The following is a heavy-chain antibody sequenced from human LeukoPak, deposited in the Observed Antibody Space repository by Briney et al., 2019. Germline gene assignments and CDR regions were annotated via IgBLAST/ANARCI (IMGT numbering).Heavy chain of an antibody. D-gene: IGHD6-6*01. CDR2: IYYSGST. J-gene: IGHJ6*03. CDR1: GGSISSSSCY. Sequence: SETLSLTCTVSGGSISSSSCYWGWTRQPPGKGLEWIGSIYYSGSTYYNPSLKSRVTISVDTSTNQFSLKLSSVTAADTAVYYCARAYSSSSRVRYYYYYMDVWGKGTTVTVSS. CDR3: ARAYSSSSRVRYYYYYMDV. V-gene: IGHV4-39*07.